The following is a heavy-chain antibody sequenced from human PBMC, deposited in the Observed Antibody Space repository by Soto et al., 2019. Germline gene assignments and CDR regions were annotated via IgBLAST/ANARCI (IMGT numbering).Heavy chain of an antibody. Sequence: GWSLRLSCASSVFTFITYWMSWVRQAPGKGLEWVANIKQDGSEKYYVDSVKGRFTISRDNAKNSLYLQMNSLRAEDTAVYYCARDETYYYGSGPVGGQGTLVTVSS. D-gene: IGHD3-10*01. CDR2: IKQDGSEK. CDR3: ARDETYYYGSGPV. J-gene: IGHJ4*02. CDR1: VFTFITYW. V-gene: IGHV3-7*01.